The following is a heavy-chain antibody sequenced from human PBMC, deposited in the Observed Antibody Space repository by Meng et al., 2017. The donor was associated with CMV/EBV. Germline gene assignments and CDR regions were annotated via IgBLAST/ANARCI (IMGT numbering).Heavy chain of an antibody. CDR2: INPNSGGT. CDR3: AKDRLSSSWLYYYYYGMDV. CDR1: GYSFTSYY. J-gene: IGHJ6*02. D-gene: IGHD6-13*01. V-gene: IGHV1-2*02. Sequence: GESLKISCKGSGYSFTSYYMHWVRQAPGQGLEWMGWINPNSGGTNYAQKFQGRVTMTRDTSISTAYMELSRLRSDDTAVYYCAKDRLSSSWLYYYYYGMDVWGQGTTVTVSS.